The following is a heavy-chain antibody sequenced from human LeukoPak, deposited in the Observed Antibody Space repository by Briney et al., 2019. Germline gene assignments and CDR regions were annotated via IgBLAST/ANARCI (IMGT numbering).Heavy chain of an antibody. CDR3: ARGASTPLGYFDL. Sequence: PGGSLRLSCEASGFTVSSNYMSWVRQAPGKGLEWVSVIYSGGSTYYADSVKGRFTISRDNSKNTLYLQMNTLRAEDTAVYYCARGASTPLGYFDLWGRGTLVTVSS. CDR2: IYSGGST. J-gene: IGHJ2*01. V-gene: IGHV3-66*01. CDR1: GFTVSSNY. D-gene: IGHD2-15*01.